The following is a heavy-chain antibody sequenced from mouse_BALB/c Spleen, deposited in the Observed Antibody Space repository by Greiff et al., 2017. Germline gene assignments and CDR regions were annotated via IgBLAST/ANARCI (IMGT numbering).Heavy chain of an antibody. CDR2: INPSNGRT. D-gene: IGHD1-1*01. CDR1: GYTFTSYW. V-gene: IGHV1S81*02. J-gene: IGHJ3*01. CDR3: ARDYGSSPFAY. Sequence: QVQLQQPGAELVKPGASVKLSCKASGYTFTSYWMHWVKQRPGQGLEWIGEINPSNGRTNYNEKFKSKATLTVDKSSSTAYMQLSSLTSEDSAVYCCARDYGSSPFAYWGQGTLVTVSA.